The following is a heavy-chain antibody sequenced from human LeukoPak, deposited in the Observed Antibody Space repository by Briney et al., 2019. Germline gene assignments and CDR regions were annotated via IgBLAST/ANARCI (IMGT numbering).Heavy chain of an antibody. CDR3: ARDGAANDYVWGSYRRYYFDY. D-gene: IGHD3-16*02. J-gene: IGHJ4*02. V-gene: IGHV3-23*01. CDR1: GFTFNNYA. CDR2: ISGSGGST. Sequence: GGSLRLSCAASGFTFNNYAMSWVRQAPGKGLEWVSTISGSGGSTYYADSVKGRFTISRDNSKNTPYLQMNSLRAEDTAVYYCARDGAANDYVWGSYRRYYFDYWGQGTLVTVSS.